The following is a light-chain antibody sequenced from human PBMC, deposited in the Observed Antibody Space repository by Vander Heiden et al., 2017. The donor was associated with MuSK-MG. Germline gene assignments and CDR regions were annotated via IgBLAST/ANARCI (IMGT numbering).Light chain of an antibody. J-gene: IGKJ4*01. CDR1: QSVSSN. CDR3: QQYNKWRALT. Sequence: EIVMTQSPATLSVSPGERATLSCRASQSVSSNLAWYQQKPGQAPRLLIYGASTRATGIPARFSGSGSGTEFTLTISSLQSEDFAVYYCQQYNKWRALTFGGGTKVEIK. V-gene: IGKV3-15*01. CDR2: GAS.